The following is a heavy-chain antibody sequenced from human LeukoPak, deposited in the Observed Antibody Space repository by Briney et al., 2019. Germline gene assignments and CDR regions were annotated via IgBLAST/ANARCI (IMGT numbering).Heavy chain of an antibody. J-gene: IGHJ4*02. CDR1: GGSISSYY. D-gene: IGHD3-3*01. CDR3: ARLKVGYFDY. V-gene: IGHV4-59*08. Sequence: SETLSLTCTVSGGSISSYYWSWIRQPPGKGLEWIGYIYYSGSTNYNPSLKSRVTISVDTSKNQFSLKLSSVTAADTAVYYCARLKVGYFDYWGQGTLVTVSS. CDR2: IYYSGST.